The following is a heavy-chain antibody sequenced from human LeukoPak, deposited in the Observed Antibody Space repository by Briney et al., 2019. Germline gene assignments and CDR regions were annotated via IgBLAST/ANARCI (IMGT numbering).Heavy chain of an antibody. CDR3: ARETSQKGAHYMDV. J-gene: IGHJ6*03. CDR2: IYDSGST. Sequence: SETLSLTCTVSGGSIRSYHWSWIRQPPGKRLEWIGYIYDSGSTNYNPSLKSRVTISVDTSKNQFSLKLSSVTAADTAVYYCARETSQKGAHYMDVWGKGTTVTISS. V-gene: IGHV4-59*01. D-gene: IGHD3-16*01. CDR1: GGSIRSYH.